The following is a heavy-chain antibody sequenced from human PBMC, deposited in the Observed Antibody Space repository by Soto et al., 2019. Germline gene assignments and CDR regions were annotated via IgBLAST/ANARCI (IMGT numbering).Heavy chain of an antibody. V-gene: IGHV1-24*01. J-gene: IGHJ4*02. CDR1: GYTLTELS. CDR2: FDPEDGET. D-gene: IGHD6-19*01. CDR3: ATQADLAVAGHFDY. Sequence: ASVKVSCKVSGYTLTELSMHWVRQAPGKGLEWMGGFDPEDGETIYAQKFQGRVTMTEDTSTDTAYMELSSLRSEDTAVYYRATQADLAVAGHFDYWGQGTLVTVSS.